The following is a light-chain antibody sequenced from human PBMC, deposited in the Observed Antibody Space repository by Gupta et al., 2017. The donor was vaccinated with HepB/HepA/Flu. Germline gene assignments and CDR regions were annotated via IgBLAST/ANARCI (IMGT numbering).Light chain of an antibody. CDR2: AAS. CDR3: LQDYNFPRS. J-gene: IGKJ2*03. V-gene: IGKV1-6*01. Sequence: AIQMTQSPSSLSASVGDRVTITCRASQGIGRNLAWYQQKPGQAPNLLIYAASTLHNGVPSRFSGSGPGTDFTLTISSLQPEDYASYYCLQDYNFPRSFGQGTKLEIK. CDR1: QGIGRN.